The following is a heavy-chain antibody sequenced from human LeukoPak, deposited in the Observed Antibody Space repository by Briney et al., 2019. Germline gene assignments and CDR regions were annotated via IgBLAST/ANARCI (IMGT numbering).Heavy chain of an antibody. Sequence: GGSLRLSCAASGFTFSSYAMTWVRQAPGKGLEWVSSISSSGGSTYYADSVRGRFTISRDNSKNTLYLQMNSLRAEDTAVYYCARRAGAYSHPYDYWGQGTLVTVSS. D-gene: IGHD4/OR15-4a*01. CDR2: ISSSGGST. CDR3: ARRAGAYSHPYDY. CDR1: GFTFSSYA. V-gene: IGHV3-23*01. J-gene: IGHJ4*02.